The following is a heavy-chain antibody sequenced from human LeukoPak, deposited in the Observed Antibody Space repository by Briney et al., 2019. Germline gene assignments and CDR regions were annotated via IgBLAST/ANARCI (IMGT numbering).Heavy chain of an antibody. CDR3: ARLRPLDY. J-gene: IGHJ4*02. CDR2: INHSGST. CDR1: GGSFSGYY. Sequence: SETLSFTCAVYGGSFSGYYWSWIRQPPGKGLEWIGEINHSGSTNYNPSLKSRVTISIDTSKNQFSLKLSSVTAADTAVYYCARLRPLDYWGQGTLVTVSS. V-gene: IGHV4-34*01.